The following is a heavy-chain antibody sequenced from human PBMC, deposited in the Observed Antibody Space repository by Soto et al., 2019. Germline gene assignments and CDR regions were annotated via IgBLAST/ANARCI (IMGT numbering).Heavy chain of an antibody. V-gene: IGHV3-21*01. Sequence: GGSLRLSCAASGFTFSSYSMNWVRQAPGKGLEWVSSISSSSSYIYYADSVKGRFTISRDNAKNSLYLQMNSLRAEDTAVYYSARPPPAAADSPLVLFDIWGQGTMVTVSS. CDR3: ARPPPAAADSPLVLFDI. D-gene: IGHD6-13*01. J-gene: IGHJ3*02. CDR2: ISSSSSYI. CDR1: GFTFSSYS.